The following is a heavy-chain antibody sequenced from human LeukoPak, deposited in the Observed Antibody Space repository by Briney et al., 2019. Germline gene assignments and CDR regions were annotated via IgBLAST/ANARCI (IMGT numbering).Heavy chain of an antibody. J-gene: IGHJ4*02. CDR2: ISYDGNDK. CDR3: AKDRTFDY. CDR1: GFTFSSYG. V-gene: IGHV3-30*18. Sequence: GGSLRPSCAASGFTFSSYGMHWVRQAPGKGLEWVAVISYDGNDKSYADSVKGRFTISRDNSKNTLYLQMNSLRAEGTAVYYCAKDRTFDYWGQGTLVAVSS.